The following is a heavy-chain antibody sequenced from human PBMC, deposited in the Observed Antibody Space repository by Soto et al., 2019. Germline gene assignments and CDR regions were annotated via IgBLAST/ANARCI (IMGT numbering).Heavy chain of an antibody. CDR2: INSDGSST. J-gene: IGHJ3*02. CDR1: GFTFSSYW. D-gene: IGHD6-13*01. Sequence: GGSLRLSCAASGFTFSSYWMHWVRQAPGKGLVWVSRINSDGSSTSYADSVKGRFTISRDNAKNTLYLQMNSLRAEDTAVYYCARGAGQYSSSWYELYAFDIWGQGTMVTVSS. V-gene: IGHV3-74*01. CDR3: ARGAGQYSSSWYELYAFDI.